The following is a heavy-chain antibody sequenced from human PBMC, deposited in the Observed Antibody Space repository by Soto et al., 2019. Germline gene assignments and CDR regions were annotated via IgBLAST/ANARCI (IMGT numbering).Heavy chain of an antibody. J-gene: IGHJ5*02. V-gene: IGHV1-8*01. CDR2: VNPSSGNT. CDR3: ARASMYIWSDH. D-gene: IGHD1-20*01. CDR1: GYTFSTYD. Sequence: QVQLVQSGAEVKRPGASVKVSCKASGYTFSTYDINWVRQASGQGLEWMGCVNPSSGNTVYAQKFHGRVTMTRDTSISTAYMELSSLESADTAIYYCARASMYIWSDHWGQGTLVTVSS.